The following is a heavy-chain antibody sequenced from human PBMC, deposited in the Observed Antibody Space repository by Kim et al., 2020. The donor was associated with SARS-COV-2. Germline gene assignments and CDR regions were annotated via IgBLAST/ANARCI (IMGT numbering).Heavy chain of an antibody. CDR2: IFGGGSST. CDR3: AKTRCSSAYYPGY. V-gene: IGHV3-23*03. Sequence: GGSLRLSCAASGFTFSSYAMTWVRQAPGKGLEWVSLIFGGGSSTYYADSVKGRFTISRDNSKNTLYLQMNSLRAEDTAVYYCAKTRCSSAYYPGYWGQGSLVTASP. CDR1: GFTFSSYA. J-gene: IGHJ4*02. D-gene: IGHD3-22*01.